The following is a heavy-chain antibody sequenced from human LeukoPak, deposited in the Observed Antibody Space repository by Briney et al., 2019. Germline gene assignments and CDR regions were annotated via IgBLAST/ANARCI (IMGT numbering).Heavy chain of an antibody. J-gene: IGHJ4*02. D-gene: IGHD3-22*01. CDR1: GNSISSGDNY. Sequence: TSETLSLTCTVSGNSISSGDNYWSWIRQPAGKGLEWIGRIYTSGSTNYNPSLKSRVTISGDTSKNQFSLRLSSVTAADTAVYYCARASYSYDINGWVPFDYWGQGALVTVSS. CDR2: IYTSGST. V-gene: IGHV4-61*02. CDR3: ARASYSYDINGWVPFDY.